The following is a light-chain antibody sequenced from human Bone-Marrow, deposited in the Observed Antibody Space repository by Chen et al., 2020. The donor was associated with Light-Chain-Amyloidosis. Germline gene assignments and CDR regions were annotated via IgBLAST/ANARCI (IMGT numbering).Light chain of an antibody. J-gene: IGLJ1*01. CDR1: SSDVGGDNH. CDR2: EVN. V-gene: IGLV2-14*01. CDR3: SSYTITNTLV. Sequence: QSALTQPASVSGSPGQSITISCTGTSSDVGGDNHVSWYQQHPDKAPKLMIYEVNNRPSWVPDRFSVSTSDNTASLTISGLQTEDEADYFCSSYTITNTLVFGSGTRVTVL.